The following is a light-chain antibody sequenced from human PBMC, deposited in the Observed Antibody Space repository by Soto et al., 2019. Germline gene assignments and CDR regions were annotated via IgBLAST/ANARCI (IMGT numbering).Light chain of an antibody. CDR2: KVS. Sequence: DVVRTQSPLSLPVTLGQPVSISSRSNQSRVHSDGIAYFSWFXXRQGRXQRRXIYKVSNRDSGVPARFSGTGSGTDFTLTISSLQPEDGATYYGQQTNSFPLTFGGGTKVDIK. J-gene: IGKJ4*01. CDR1: QSRVHSDGIAY. CDR3: QQTNSFPLT. V-gene: IGKV2-30*02.